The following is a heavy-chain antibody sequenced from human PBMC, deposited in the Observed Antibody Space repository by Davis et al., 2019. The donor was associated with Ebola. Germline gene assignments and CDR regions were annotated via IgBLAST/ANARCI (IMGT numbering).Heavy chain of an antibody. CDR3: ARDLSSSSRRYYCDF. D-gene: IGHD6-6*01. Sequence: PGGSLRLSCKTSGFTFSGYSMNWVRLAPGKGLEWIAYISSSGSVIYYAESVKGRFTISRDNDKSSVYLQMNSLRDEDTAVYYCARDLSSSSRRYYCDFWGQGTLVTVSS. V-gene: IGHV3-48*02. CDR2: ISSSGSVI. CDR1: GFTFSGYS. J-gene: IGHJ4*02.